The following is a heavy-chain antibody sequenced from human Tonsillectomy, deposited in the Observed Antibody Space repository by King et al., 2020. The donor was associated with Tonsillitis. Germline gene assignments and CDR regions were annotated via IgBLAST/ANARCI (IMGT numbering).Heavy chain of an antibody. J-gene: IGHJ4*02. CDR2: INPNSGDT. CDR1: GYTFTGYY. CDR3: TTGGVTTTFDY. V-gene: IGHV1-2*02. D-gene: IGHD5-12*01. Sequence: QLVQSGAEVKKPGASVKVSCKASGYTFTGYYMHWVRQAPGQGLEWMGWINPNSGDTNSAQKFQGRVTMTRDTSISTAYMDLSRLRSDDTAVYYCTTGGVTTTFDYWGQGTLVTVSS.